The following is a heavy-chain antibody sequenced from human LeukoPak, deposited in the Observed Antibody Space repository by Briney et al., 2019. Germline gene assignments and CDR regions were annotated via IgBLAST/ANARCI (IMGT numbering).Heavy chain of an antibody. CDR3: AKVDGITIFEVFDY. J-gene: IGHJ4*02. Sequence: GGSLRLSCAASGFTVSSNYMSWVRQAPGKGLEWVSAISGSGGSTYYADSVKGRFTISRDNYKNTLYLQMNSLRAEDTAVYYCAKVDGITIFEVFDYWGQGTLVTVSS. V-gene: IGHV3-23*01. CDR2: ISGSGGST. D-gene: IGHD3-3*01. CDR1: GFTVSSNY.